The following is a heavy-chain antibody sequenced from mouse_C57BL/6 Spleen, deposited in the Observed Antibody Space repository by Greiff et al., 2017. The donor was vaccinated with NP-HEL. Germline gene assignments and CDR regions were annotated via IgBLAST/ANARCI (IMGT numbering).Heavy chain of an antibody. Sequence: EVKVEESGGGLVQPGGSLKLSCAASGFTFSDYGMAWVRQAPRKGPEWVAFISNLAYSIYYADTVTGRFTISRENAKNTLYLEMSSLRSEDTAMYDCARPDGSSYWYFDVWGTGTTVTVAS. J-gene: IGHJ1*03. CDR2: ISNLAYSI. CDR3: ARPDGSSYWYFDV. V-gene: IGHV5-15*04. CDR1: GFTFSDYG. D-gene: IGHD1-1*01.